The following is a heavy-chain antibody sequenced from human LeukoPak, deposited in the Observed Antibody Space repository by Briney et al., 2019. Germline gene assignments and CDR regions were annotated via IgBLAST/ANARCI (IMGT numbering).Heavy chain of an antibody. CDR1: GFTFSSYG. J-gene: IGHJ4*02. CDR3: ARDPVGYSYGYFDY. Sequence: QSGGSLRLSCAASGFTFSSYGMHWVRQAPGKGLEWVAVISYDGSNKYYADSVKGRFTISRDNSKNTLYLQMNSLRAEDTAVYYCARDPVGYSYGYFDYWGQGTLVTVSS. D-gene: IGHD5-18*01. CDR2: ISYDGSNK. V-gene: IGHV3-30*03.